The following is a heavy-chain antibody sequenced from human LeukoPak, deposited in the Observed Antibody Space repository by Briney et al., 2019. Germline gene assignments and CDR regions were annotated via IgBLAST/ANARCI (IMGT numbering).Heavy chain of an antibody. Sequence: ASVKVSCKASGGTFSSYAISWVRQAPGQGPEWMGWISAYNGNTNYAQKLQGRVTMTTDTSTSTAYMELRSLRSDDTAVYYCARRLSSSWPPDYWGQGTLVTVSS. CDR3: ARRLSSSWPPDY. J-gene: IGHJ4*02. D-gene: IGHD6-13*01. CDR1: GGTFSSYA. V-gene: IGHV1-18*01. CDR2: ISAYNGNT.